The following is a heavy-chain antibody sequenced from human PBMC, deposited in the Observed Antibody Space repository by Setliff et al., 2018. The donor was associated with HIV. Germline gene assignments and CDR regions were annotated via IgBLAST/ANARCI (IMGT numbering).Heavy chain of an antibody. Sequence: ASVKVSCKASGYTFTGYYMHWVRQAPGQGLEWMGCINLNTGNTNYAQKFQGRVIVTRDTSINTAYVELRSLRLDDTAVYFCARDRSHEFDYWGQGTLVTVSS. J-gene: IGHJ4*02. CDR1: GYTFTGYY. CDR3: ARDRSHEFDY. CDR2: INLNTGNT. V-gene: IGHV1-2*02.